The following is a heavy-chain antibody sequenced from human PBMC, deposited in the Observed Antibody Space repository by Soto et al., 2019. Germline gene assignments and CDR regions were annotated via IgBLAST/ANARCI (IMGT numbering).Heavy chain of an antibody. D-gene: IGHD2-8*01. CDR1: GYTFTSYD. CDR2: MNPNSGNT. J-gene: IGHJ6*02. CDR3: ARGPRVYAPRYYYGMDV. V-gene: IGHV1-8*01. Sequence: QVQLVQSGAEVKKPGASVKVSCKASGYTFTSYDINWVRQATGQGLEWMGWMNPNSGNTGYAQKFKGRVTMTRNTSISTAYMELSSLRSEDTAVYYCARGPRVYAPRYYYGMDVWDQGTTVTVSS.